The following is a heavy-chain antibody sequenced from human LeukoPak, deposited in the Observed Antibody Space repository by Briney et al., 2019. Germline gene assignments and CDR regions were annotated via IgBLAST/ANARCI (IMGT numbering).Heavy chain of an antibody. CDR3: ARGVATNRYYFDY. J-gene: IGHJ4*02. V-gene: IGHV1-3*01. Sequence: ASVKLSCTASGYTITSYAMHWVRQPPGQRLEWIGWINAGNGNTKYSQKFQGRVTITRDTSASTAYMELSSLRSEDTAVYSCARGVATNRYYFDYWGQGTLVTVSS. CDR1: GYTITSYA. CDR2: INAGNGNT. D-gene: IGHD5-12*01.